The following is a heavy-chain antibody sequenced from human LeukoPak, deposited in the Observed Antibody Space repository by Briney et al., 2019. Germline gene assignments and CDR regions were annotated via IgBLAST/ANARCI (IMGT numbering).Heavy chain of an antibody. CDR2: INSDGSST. CDR3: ARESQTPATGEAPGLYVDAFDI. V-gene: IGHV3-74*01. J-gene: IGHJ3*02. Sequence: PGGSLRLPCAASGFTFSSYWMHWVRQAPGKGLVWVSRINSDGSSTSYADSVKGRFTISRDNAKNSLYLQMNSLRAEDTAVYYCARESQTPATGEAPGLYVDAFDIWGQGTMVTVSS. D-gene: IGHD7-27*01. CDR1: GFTFSSYW.